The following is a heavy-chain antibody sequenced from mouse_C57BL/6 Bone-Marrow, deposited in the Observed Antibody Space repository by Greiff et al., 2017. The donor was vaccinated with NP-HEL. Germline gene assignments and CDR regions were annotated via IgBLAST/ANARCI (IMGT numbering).Heavy chain of an antibody. D-gene: IGHD1-1*01. V-gene: IGHV5-6*01. Sequence: EVQLVESGGDLVKPGGSLKLSCAASGFTFSSYGMSWVRQTPDKRLEWVATISSGGSYTYYPDSVKGRFTISRDNAKNTLYLQMSSLKSEDTAMYYCARHGYYGVGAYWGQGTLVTVSA. J-gene: IGHJ3*01. CDR3: ARHGYYGVGAY. CDR2: ISSGGSYT. CDR1: GFTFSSYG.